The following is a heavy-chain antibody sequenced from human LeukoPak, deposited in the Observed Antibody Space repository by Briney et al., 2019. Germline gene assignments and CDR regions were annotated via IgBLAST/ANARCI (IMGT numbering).Heavy chain of an antibody. CDR3: AKASMVVTGPPY. V-gene: IGHV3-23*01. D-gene: IGHD4-23*01. J-gene: IGHJ4*02. CDR2: ISGSGGST. CDR1: GFTFSSYA. Sequence: GGSLRLSCAASGFTFSSYAISCVRQAPGKWLEWVSVISGSGGSTYYAHSVKGRFTLSRDNYKNTLYLQMNSLRAEDTAVYYCAKASMVVTGPPYWGQGTLVTVSS.